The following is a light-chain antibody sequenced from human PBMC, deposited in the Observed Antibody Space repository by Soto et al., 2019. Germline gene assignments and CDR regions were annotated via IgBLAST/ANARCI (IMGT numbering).Light chain of an antibody. J-gene: IGKJ1*01. Sequence: EIVMTQSPATLSVSPGERATLSCRASQSVSSNVAWYQQKPGQAPRLLIYGASNRATGIPARFSGSGSGTEFTLTISGLQSEDFAVYYCQQHKMLPPTFGQGSEVEIK. CDR2: GAS. CDR1: QSVSSN. CDR3: QQHKMLPPT. V-gene: IGKV3-15*01.